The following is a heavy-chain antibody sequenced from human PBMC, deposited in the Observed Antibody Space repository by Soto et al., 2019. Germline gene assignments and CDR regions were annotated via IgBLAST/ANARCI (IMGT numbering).Heavy chain of an antibody. J-gene: IGHJ4*02. V-gene: IGHV3-21*01. D-gene: IGHD5-12*01. CDR3: ARDYGGYGRYFDY. CDR1: GFTFSSYS. Sequence: GGSLRLSCAASGFTFSSYSMNWVRQAPGKGLEWVSSISSSSSYIYYADSVKGRFTISRDNAKNSLYLQMNSLRAEDTAVYYCARDYGGYGRYFDYWGQGTLVTVSS. CDR2: ISSSSSYI.